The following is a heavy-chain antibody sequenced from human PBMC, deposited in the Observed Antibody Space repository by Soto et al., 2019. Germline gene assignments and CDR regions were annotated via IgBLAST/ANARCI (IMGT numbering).Heavy chain of an antibody. Sequence: PGGSLRLSCAASGFTLSDFYMGWIRQAPGKGLEWVSHINRGGTIKYYADSVKGRFTISRDNAKNSVYLQMNSLRVEDTAVYYCATVALAGAFDIWGQGTMVTVSS. CDR3: ATVALAGAFDI. CDR1: GFTLSDFY. D-gene: IGHD1-1*01. CDR2: INRGGTIK. V-gene: IGHV3-11*01. J-gene: IGHJ3*02.